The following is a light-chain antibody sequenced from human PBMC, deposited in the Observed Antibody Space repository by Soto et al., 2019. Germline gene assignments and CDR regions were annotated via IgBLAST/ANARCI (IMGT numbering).Light chain of an antibody. V-gene: IGLV2-8*01. CDR1: TTDVGGYNY. CDR2: EVN. CDR3: SSYEASNTVV. Sequence: QSALTQPPSASGSPGQSVTFSCTGTTTDVGGYNYVSWYQQHSGKAPKLIIYEVNKRPSGVPHRFSGSKSGNTASLTVSGLQAEDEADYYCSSYEASNTVVFGGGTQLTVL. J-gene: IGLJ2*01.